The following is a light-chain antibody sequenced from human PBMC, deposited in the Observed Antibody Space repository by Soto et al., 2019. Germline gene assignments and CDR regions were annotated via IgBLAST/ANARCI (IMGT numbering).Light chain of an antibody. V-gene: IGLV2-14*03. Sequence: QSALTQPASVSGSPGQSITISCTGTSRDVGAYDYVSWYLQYPDKAPQLLIYYVHHRPSGVSSRFSGSKSGNTASLTISGLQAEDEGDYYCCSYADGSIYFFGTGTKVTVL. CDR3: CSYADGSIYF. CDR1: SRDVGAYDY. CDR2: YVH. J-gene: IGLJ1*01.